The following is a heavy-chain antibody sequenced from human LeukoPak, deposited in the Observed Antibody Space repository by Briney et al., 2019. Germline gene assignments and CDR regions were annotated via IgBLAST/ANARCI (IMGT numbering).Heavy chain of an antibody. Sequence: SETLSLTCTVSGGSISSYYWSWIRQPAGKGLEWIGRIYTSGSTNYNPSLKSRVTMSVDTSKNQFSLKLSSVTAADTAVYYCARAMSIAARLQTIFDYWGQGTLVTVSS. D-gene: IGHD6-6*01. CDR2: IYTSGST. J-gene: IGHJ4*02. V-gene: IGHV4-4*07. CDR1: GGSISSYY. CDR3: ARAMSIAARLQTIFDY.